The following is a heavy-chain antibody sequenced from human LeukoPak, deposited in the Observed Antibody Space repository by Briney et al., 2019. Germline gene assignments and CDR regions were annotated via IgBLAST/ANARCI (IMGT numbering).Heavy chain of an antibody. D-gene: IGHD5-24*01. CDR2: IKQDGSKK. CDR1: GFPFSSYW. CDR3: TRVGYIDEGIDY. J-gene: IGHJ4*02. V-gene: IGHV3-7*04. Sequence: GGSLRLSCVTSGFPFSSYWMTWVRQAPGKGLEWVANIKQDGSKKSYVDSVKGRFTISRDNAKNSLYLQMNSLRAEDTAIYYCTRVGYIDEGIDYWGQGTLVTVSA.